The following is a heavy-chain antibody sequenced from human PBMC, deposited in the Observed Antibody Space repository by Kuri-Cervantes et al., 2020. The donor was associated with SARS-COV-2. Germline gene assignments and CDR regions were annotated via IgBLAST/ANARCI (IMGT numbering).Heavy chain of an antibody. CDR2: IIPIFGTA. CDR1: GYTFTSYG. J-gene: IGHJ3*02. V-gene: IGHV1-69*13. CDR3: ARVVSALNAFDI. D-gene: IGHD2/OR15-2a*01. Sequence: SVKVSCKASGYTFTSYGISWVRQAPGQGLEWMGGIIPIFGTANYAQKFQGRVTITADESTSTAYMELSSLRSEDTAVYYCARVVSALNAFDIWGQGTMVTVSS.